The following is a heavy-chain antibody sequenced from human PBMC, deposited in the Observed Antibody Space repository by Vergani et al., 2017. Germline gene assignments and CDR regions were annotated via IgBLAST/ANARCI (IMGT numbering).Heavy chain of an antibody. V-gene: IGHV3-30*03. D-gene: IGHD6-13*01. CDR2: ISYDGDRR. CDR3: ARVRIMGIATPWYFDY. J-gene: IGHJ4*02. CDR1: GFRFSSYG. Sequence: QVQLVESGGGVVQPGRSLRLSCAASGFRFSSYGMHWVRQAPGKGLEWVAMISYDGDRRDYGDFAKGRFTISRDSSKTVYLQMNSLRVEDTAMYYCARVRIMGIATPWYFDYWGQGTLVTVSS.